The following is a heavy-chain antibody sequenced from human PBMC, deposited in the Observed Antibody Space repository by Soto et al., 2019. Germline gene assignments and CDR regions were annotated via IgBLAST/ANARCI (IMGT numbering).Heavy chain of an antibody. J-gene: IGHJ4*02. CDR3: ATSYYYDSSGYYFDY. CDR1: GGSISSYY. V-gene: IGHV4-59*01. D-gene: IGHD3-22*01. Sequence: SETLSLTCTVSGGSISSYYWSWIRQPPGKGLEWIGYIYYSGSTNYNPSLKSRVTISVDTSKNQFSLKLSSVTAADTAVYYCATSYYYDSSGYYFDYWGQGTLVTVSS. CDR2: IYYSGST.